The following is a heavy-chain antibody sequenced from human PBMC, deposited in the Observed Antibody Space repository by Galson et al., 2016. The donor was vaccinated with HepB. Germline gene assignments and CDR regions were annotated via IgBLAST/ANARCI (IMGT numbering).Heavy chain of an antibody. J-gene: IGHJ4*02. CDR1: GDSVSSINAA. D-gene: IGHD2/OR15-2a*01. V-gene: IGHV6-1*01. CDR3: ASDRASWDAQNTGNYDY. Sequence: CAISGDSVSSINAAWNWIRQSPSRGLEWLGRTYYRSKWYYDYAVSVKSRMTINTDTSTNQLSLHLKSVTPEDTAVYYCASDRASWDAQNTGNYDYWGQGTLVTVSS. CDR2: TYYRSKWYY.